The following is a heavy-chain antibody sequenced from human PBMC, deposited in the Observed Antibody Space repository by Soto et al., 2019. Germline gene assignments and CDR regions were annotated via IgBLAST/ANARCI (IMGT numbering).Heavy chain of an antibody. Sequence: GASVNVSGNASGYNFTSYGMYWVRQAPGRGLEWMGWINPGNGITKYPQKFQGRVIIETELSASTAYMELSSLRSEDTAVYYWARGRYFESSNYLADWGLGTLVTVSS. CDR1: GYNFTSYG. D-gene: IGHD3-22*01. V-gene: IGHV1-3*01. CDR3: ARGRYFESSNYLAD. J-gene: IGHJ4*02. CDR2: INPGNGIT.